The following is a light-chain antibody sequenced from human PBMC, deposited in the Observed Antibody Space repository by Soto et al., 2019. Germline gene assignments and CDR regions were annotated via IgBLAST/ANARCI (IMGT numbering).Light chain of an antibody. J-gene: IGKJ5*01. CDR1: QNLHIF. CDR2: DGS. CDR3: RQRSRWPMT. Sequence: EIGLTQSAATLSESPGEGFNLSCRASQNLHIFLNWYQQRPGQAPRPLIYDGSKRAAGVPDRISGDGSGTDYTLTISSLEPEDFAVYYCRQRSRWPMTFGQGTRLEI. V-gene: IGKV3-11*01.